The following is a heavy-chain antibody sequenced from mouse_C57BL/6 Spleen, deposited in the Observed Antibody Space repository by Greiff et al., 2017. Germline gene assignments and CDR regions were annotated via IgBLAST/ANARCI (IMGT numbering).Heavy chain of an antibody. V-gene: IGHV1-81*01. D-gene: IGHD2-4*01. CDR3: ARSYDYDGAY. J-gene: IGHJ3*01. Sequence: VKLMESGAELARPGASVKLSCKASGYTFTSYGISWVKQRTGQGLEWIGEIYPRSGNTYYNEKFKGKATLTADKSSSTAYMELRSLTSEDSAVYFCARSYDYDGAYWGQGTLVTVSA. CDR1: GYTFTSYG. CDR2: IYPRSGNT.